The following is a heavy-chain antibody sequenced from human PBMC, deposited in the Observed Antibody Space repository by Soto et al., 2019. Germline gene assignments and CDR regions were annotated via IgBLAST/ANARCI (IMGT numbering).Heavy chain of an antibody. Sequence: GGSLRLSCEATGFTFSSHEMNWIRQTPGKRLEWIAKISGSGSTINYADSVKGRFTISRDNVQRTLHLQMDSLRVEDTGVYYCARGGVYWGRGTMVTVYS. D-gene: IGHD2-8*01. CDR1: GFTFSSHE. J-gene: IGHJ1*01. V-gene: IGHV3-48*03. CDR3: ARGGVY. CDR2: ISGSGSTI.